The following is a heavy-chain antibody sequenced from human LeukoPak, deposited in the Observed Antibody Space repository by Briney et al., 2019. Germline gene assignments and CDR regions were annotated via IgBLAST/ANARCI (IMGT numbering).Heavy chain of an antibody. CDR2: INHSGST. D-gene: IGHD3-22*01. J-gene: IGHJ5*02. CDR3: ARGSGLYYYDSSGYTWFDP. CDR1: GGSFSDYY. V-gene: IGHV4-34*01. Sequence: SETLSLTCAVYGGSFSDYYWSWIRQPPGKGLEWIGEINHSGSTNYNPSLKSRVTTSIDTSKNQFSLKLSSVTAADTAVYYCARGSGLYYYDSSGYTWFDPWGQGTLVTVSS.